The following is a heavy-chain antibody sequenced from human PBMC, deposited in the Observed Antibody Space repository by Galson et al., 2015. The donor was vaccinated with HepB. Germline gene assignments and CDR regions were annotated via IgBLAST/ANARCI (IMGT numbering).Heavy chain of an antibody. CDR2: IIPVLGTT. CDR1: GGAFSSHG. V-gene: IGHV1-69*10. D-gene: IGHD1-26*01. Sequence: SVKVSCKAYGGAFSSHGINWVRQAPGQGLEWMGGIIPVLGTTNYAQKFQDRVTITADKTTSTAYMEVSRLRSEDTAVYFCVRGGWWDLGSSRPEFDYWGQGTMVTVSS. J-gene: IGHJ4*03. CDR3: VRGGWWDLGSSRPEFDY.